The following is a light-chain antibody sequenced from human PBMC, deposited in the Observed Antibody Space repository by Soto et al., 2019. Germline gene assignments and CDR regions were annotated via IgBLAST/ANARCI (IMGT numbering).Light chain of an antibody. J-gene: IGKJ4*01. CDR1: QGISNY. CDR2: AAS. CDR3: LQHNTCPVS. V-gene: IGKV1-17*03. Sequence: DIQMTQSPSVVSASVGDRVTMTCRASQGISNYVAWFQQKPGKVPKSLIYAASKLQSGVPSRFSGSVSGTDFTLTISSLQPEYFATYYCLQHNTCPVSFGGGTKVEIK.